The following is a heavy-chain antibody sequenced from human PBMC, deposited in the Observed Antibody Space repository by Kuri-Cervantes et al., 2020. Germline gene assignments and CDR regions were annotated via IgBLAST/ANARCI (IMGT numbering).Heavy chain of an antibody. CDR2: ISGSGGST. CDR1: GFTFSSYA. J-gene: IGHJ4*02. CDR3: ARSTLGYCSGGSCYALAY. D-gene: IGHD2-15*01. Sequence: GSLRLSCAASGFTFSSYAMSWVRQAPGKGLEWVSAISGSGGSTYYADSVKGRFTISRDNSKNTLYLQMNSLRAEDTAVYYCARSTLGYCSGGSCYALAYWGQGTLVTVSS. V-gene: IGHV3-23*01.